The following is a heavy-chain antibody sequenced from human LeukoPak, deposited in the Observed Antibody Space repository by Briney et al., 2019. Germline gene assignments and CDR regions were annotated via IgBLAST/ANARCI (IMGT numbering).Heavy chain of an antibody. CDR3: AKGNSYYYYYYMDV. J-gene: IGHJ6*03. V-gene: IGHV3-23*01. CDR2: ISGSGGST. Sequence: GGSLRLSCAASGFTFSSYAMSWVRQAPGKGLEWVSAISGSGGSTYYADSVKGRFTISRDNSKNTLYLQMNSLRAEDTAVYYCAKGNSYYYYYYMDVWGKGTTVTVSS. CDR1: GFTFSSYA. D-gene: IGHD4-23*01.